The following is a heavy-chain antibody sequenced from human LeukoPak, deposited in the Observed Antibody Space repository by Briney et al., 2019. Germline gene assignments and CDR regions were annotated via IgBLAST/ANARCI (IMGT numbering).Heavy chain of an antibody. CDR2: IYYSGST. D-gene: IGHD1-26*01. CDR3: ASRGSYYSN. J-gene: IGHJ4*02. Sequence: SETLSLTCTVSGGSISSSSCYWGWIRQPPGKGLEWIGSIYYSGSTYYNPSLKSRVTISVDTSKNQFSLKLSSVTAADTAVYYCASRGSYYSNWGQGTLVTVSS. CDR1: GGSISSSSCY. V-gene: IGHV4-39*07.